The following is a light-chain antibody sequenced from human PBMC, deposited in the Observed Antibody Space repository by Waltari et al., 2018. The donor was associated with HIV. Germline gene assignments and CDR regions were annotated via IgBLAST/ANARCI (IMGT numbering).Light chain of an antibody. CDR2: RAS. J-gene: IGKJ4*01. Sequence: EIVVTQSPVTLSVSPGERATLSCRASQSVSSNLAWFQQKLGQAPRLLVFRASTRATGIPARFSGSGSVTEFTLTISSLQSEDFAVYYCLQYNNWPLTFGGGTKVEIK. CDR1: QSVSSN. V-gene: IGKV3-15*01. CDR3: LQYNNWPLT.